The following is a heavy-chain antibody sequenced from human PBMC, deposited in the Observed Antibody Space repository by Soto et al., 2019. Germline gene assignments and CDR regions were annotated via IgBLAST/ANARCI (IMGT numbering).Heavy chain of an antibody. Sequence: SETLSLTCTVSGGSISSSSYYWGWIRQPPGKGLEWIGSIYYSGSTYYNPSLKSRVTISVDTSKNQFSLKLSSVTAADTAVYYCARKLNVVATSHFDYWGQGTLVTVSS. CDR2: IYYSGST. D-gene: IGHD5-12*01. CDR1: GGSISSSSYY. V-gene: IGHV4-39*01. J-gene: IGHJ4*02. CDR3: ARKLNVVATSHFDY.